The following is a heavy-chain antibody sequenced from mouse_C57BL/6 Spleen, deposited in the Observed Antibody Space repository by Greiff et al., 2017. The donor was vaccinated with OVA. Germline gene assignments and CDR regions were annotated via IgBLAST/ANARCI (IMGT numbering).Heavy chain of an antibody. Sequence: EVQLQQSGPELVKPGASVKMSCKASGYTFTDYNMHWVKQSHGKSLEWIGEINPNNGGTSENQKFKGKDKLTVNKSSSTDNMELSSLTAEDSAVSYCARSSYYGSSYPWYFDVWGTGTTVTVSS. J-gene: IGHJ1*03. CDR3: ARSSYYGSSYPWYFDV. CDR2: INPNNGGT. V-gene: IGHV1-22*01. CDR1: GYTFTDYN. D-gene: IGHD1-1*01.